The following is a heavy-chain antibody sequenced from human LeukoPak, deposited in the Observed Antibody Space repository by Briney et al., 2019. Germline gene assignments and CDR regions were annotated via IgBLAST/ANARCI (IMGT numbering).Heavy chain of an antibody. J-gene: IGHJ4*02. Sequence: PGGSLRLSCAASGFTFSSYSMYWVRQAPGKGLEWVSSISSSSSYIYYADSVKGRFTISRDNAKNSLYLQMNSLRAEDTAVYYCAREGATAFDYWGQGTLVTVSS. D-gene: IGHD1-26*01. CDR2: ISSSSSYI. V-gene: IGHV3-21*01. CDR1: GFTFSSYS. CDR3: AREGATAFDY.